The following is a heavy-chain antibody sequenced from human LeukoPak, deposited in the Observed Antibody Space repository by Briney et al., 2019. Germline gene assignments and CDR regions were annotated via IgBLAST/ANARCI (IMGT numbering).Heavy chain of an antibody. CDR1: GGSFSGYY. D-gene: IGHD1-26*01. CDR2: IYYSGST. V-gene: IGHV4-30-4*08. CDR3: ARDSVGATDY. J-gene: IGHJ4*02. Sequence: SETLSLTCAVYGGSFSGYYRSWIRQPPGKGLEWIGYIYYSGSTYYNPSLKSRVTISVDTSKNQFSLKLSSVTAADTAVYYCARDSVGATDYWGQGTLVTVSS.